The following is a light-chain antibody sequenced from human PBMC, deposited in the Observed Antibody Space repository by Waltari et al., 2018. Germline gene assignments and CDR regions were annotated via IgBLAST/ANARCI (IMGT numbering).Light chain of an antibody. Sequence: QSALTQPASVSGSPGQSITISCTGTSSDVGTYNYDVTNRPSGVSDRFSGSKSGNTASLTISGLQAEDEADYYCSSYRSGSTLRVFGGGTKLTVL. V-gene: IGLV2-14*03. CDR2: VT. CDR1: SSDVGTYNY. J-gene: IGLJ3*02. CDR3: SSYRSGSTLRV.